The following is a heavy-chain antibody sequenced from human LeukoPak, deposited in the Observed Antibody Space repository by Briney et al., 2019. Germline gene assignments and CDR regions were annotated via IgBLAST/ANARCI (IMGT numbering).Heavy chain of an antibody. D-gene: IGHD1-26*01. CDR1: GGSISSYY. CDR3: ARRMGATQTYNWFDP. Sequence: PSETLSLTCTVSGGSISSYYWSWIRQPPGKGLEWIGYIYYSGSTNYNPSLKSRVTISVDTSKNQFSLELSSVTAADTAVYYCARRMGATQTYNWFDPWGQGTLVTVSS. CDR2: IYYSGST. J-gene: IGHJ5*02. V-gene: IGHV4-59*01.